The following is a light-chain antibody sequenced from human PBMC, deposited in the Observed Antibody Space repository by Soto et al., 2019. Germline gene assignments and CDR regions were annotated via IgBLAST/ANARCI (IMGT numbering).Light chain of an antibody. CDR2: GVS. CDR1: SSDVGGYNY. V-gene: IGLV2-14*01. J-gene: IGLJ3*02. CDR3: SSFRSGSVVL. Sequence: QSALTQPASVSGSPVQSSTISCTGTSSDVGGYNYVSWYQQHPGKAPTLLIYGVSYRPSGVSARFSGSKFQNTASLTISGLQPEDEADYYCSSFRSGSVVLFGGGTKLTVL.